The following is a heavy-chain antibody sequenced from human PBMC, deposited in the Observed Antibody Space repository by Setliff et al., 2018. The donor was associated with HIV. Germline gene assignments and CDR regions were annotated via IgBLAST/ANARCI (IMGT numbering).Heavy chain of an antibody. V-gene: IGHV3-30*04. D-gene: IGHD3-22*01. CDR1: GFSFRNYA. CDR2: ISFDGSNK. J-gene: IGHJ4*02. CDR3: ARDHRWFLQGANSGVDH. Sequence: HPGGSLRLSCAASGFSFRNYAMHWVRQAPGKGLEWVAIISFDGSNKYYADSVKGRFTISRDNSNNTLYLRMNSLRVEDTAVYYCARDHRWFLQGANSGVDHWGQGNLVTVSS.